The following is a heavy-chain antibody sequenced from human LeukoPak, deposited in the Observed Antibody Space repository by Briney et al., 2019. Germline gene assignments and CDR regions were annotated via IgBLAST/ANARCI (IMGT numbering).Heavy chain of an antibody. CDR3: VRGSYYGGFDP. D-gene: IGHD1-26*01. CDR2: INHSGST. J-gene: IGHJ5*02. CDR1: GGSFSGYY. V-gene: IGHV4-34*01. Sequence: SETLSLTCAVYGGSFSGYYWSWIRQPPGKGLEWIGEINHSGSTNYNPSLKRRVTISVDTSKNQFSLKLSSVTAADTAVYYCVRGSYYGGFDPWGQGTLVTVSS.